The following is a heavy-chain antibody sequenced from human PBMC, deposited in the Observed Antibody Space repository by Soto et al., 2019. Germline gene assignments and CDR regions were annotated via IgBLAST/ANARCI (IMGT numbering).Heavy chain of an antibody. J-gene: IGHJ3*02. V-gene: IGHV4-59*01. D-gene: IGHD2-2*01. Sequence: QVQLQESGPGLVKPSETLSLTCTVSGGSISSYYWSWIRQPPGKGLEWNGYIYYSGSTNYKPSLKSRVTIPVETSKNQFSLKLSSVTGADTAVYYCERVPGAMLLAFDIWGQGTMVTVSS. CDR2: IYYSGST. CDR1: GGSISSYY. CDR3: ERVPGAMLLAFDI.